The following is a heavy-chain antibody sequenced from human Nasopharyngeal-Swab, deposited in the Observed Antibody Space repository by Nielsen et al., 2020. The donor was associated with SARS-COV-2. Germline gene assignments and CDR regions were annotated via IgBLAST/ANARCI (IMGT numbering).Heavy chain of an antibody. J-gene: IGHJ6*02. D-gene: IGHD6-13*01. CDR3: ARDAEQPGDYYYGMDV. Sequence: RYARWTQLEWVSGINWNGGSTGYADSVKGRFTISRDNAKNSLYLQMNSLRAEDTALYHCARDAEQPGDYYYGMDVWGQGTTVTVSS. CDR2: INWNGGST. V-gene: IGHV3-20*01.